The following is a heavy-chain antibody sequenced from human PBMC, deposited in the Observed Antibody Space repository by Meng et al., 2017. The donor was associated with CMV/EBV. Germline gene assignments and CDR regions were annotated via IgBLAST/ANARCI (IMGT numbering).Heavy chain of an antibody. CDR1: GGSFSGYY. V-gene: IGHV4-34*01. J-gene: IGHJ6*02. Sequence: SETLSLTCAVYGGSFSGYYWSWIRQPPGKGLEWIGEINHSGSTNYNPSLKSRVTISVDTSKNQFSLKLSSVTAADTAVYYCARLSRWLRMGYGMDAWGQGTTVTVSS. D-gene: IGHD5-12*01. CDR3: ARLSRWLRMGYGMDA. CDR2: INHSGST.